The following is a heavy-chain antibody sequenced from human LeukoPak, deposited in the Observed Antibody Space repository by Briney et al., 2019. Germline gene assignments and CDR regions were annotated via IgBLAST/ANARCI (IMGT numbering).Heavy chain of an antibody. CDR1: GYTFDASS. CDR2: ISPNNGNT. Sequence: ASVNVSCKAFGYTFDASSITWVRQAPGQRLEWMGWISPNNGNTHYAQGVQGRVTMTTDTSRSTAYMELRSLTSDDTAVYYCTRVRNSDNWWGAFDIWGQGTMVNVSS. V-gene: IGHV1-18*01. CDR3: TRVRNSDNWWGAFDI. J-gene: IGHJ3*02. D-gene: IGHD1-1*01.